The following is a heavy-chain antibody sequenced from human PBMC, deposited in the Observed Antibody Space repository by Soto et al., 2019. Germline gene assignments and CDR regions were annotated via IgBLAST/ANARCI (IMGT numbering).Heavy chain of an antibody. J-gene: IGHJ4*02. CDR3: ARDSEGIAVAGRSPHFDY. Sequence: PGGSLRLSCAASGFTFSSYGMSWVRQAPGKGLEWVSYSRSSSGTIYHADSVKGRFTISRDNAKNSLYLQMNSLRAEDTAVYYCARDSEGIAVAGRSPHFDYWGQGTLVPVSS. D-gene: IGHD6-19*01. V-gene: IGHV3-48*01. CDR2: SRSSSGTI. CDR1: GFTFSSYG.